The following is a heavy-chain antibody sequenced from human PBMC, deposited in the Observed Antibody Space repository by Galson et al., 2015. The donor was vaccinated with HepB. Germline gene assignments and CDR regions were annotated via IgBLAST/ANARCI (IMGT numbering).Heavy chain of an antibody. CDR2: IDWDDDK. J-gene: IGHJ5*02. Sequence: PALVKPTQTLTLTCTFSGFSLNSSGMCLSWIRQSPGKALEWLALIDWDDDKYYSTSLKTRLTVSKDTSKNRVVLTMTNMDPVDAATYYCARLCYSSWIHHDHWGQGILVTVSS. V-gene: IGHV2-70*01. CDR3: ARLCYSSWIHHDH. CDR1: GFSLNSSGMC. D-gene: IGHD6-13*01.